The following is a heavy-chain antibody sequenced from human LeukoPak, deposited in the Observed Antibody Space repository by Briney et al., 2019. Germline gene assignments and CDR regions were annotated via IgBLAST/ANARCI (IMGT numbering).Heavy chain of an antibody. Sequence: SETLSLTCTVSGGSISSGDYYWSWIRQPPGKGLEWIGYIYYGGSTYYNPSLKSRVTISVDTSKNQFSLKLSSVTAADTAVYYCAILYYDFWSGPFFDYWGQGTLVTVSS. CDR2: IYYGGST. J-gene: IGHJ4*02. D-gene: IGHD3-3*01. CDR1: GGSISSGDYY. CDR3: AILYYDFWSGPFFDY. V-gene: IGHV4-30-4*08.